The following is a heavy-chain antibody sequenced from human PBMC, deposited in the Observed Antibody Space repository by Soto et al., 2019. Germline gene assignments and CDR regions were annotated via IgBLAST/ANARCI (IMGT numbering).Heavy chain of an antibody. CDR2: SIVAGGSP. CDR1: GFTFSSYA. CDR3: AKDGGYSHGLDYYYGMDV. Sequence: EVQLLESGGDLVQIGGSLRLSCAASGFTFSSYAVSWVRQAPGKGLEWVSSIVAGGSPYYADSVKGRFTISRDNSKNTLFLQMDSLRPEDTAIYYFAKDGGYSHGLDYYYGMDVWGQGTTVTVSS. D-gene: IGHD5-18*01. V-gene: IGHV3-23*01. J-gene: IGHJ6*02.